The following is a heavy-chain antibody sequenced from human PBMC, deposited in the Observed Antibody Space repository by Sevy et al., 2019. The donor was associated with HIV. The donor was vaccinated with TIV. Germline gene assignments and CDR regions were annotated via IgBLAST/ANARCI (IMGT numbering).Heavy chain of an antibody. D-gene: IGHD2-2*02. CDR2: ISGISNYI. V-gene: IGHV3-21*01. Sequence: GALRLSCAASGFTFSSYSMNWVRQAPGKGLEWVSSISGISNYIYYADSMKGRFTGSRDNARNSLYLQMNSLRAEDTAVYYCARNNCSITNCYMGDVFDIWGQGTMVTVSS. CDR3: ARNNCSITNCYMGDVFDI. CDR1: GFTFSSYS. J-gene: IGHJ3*02.